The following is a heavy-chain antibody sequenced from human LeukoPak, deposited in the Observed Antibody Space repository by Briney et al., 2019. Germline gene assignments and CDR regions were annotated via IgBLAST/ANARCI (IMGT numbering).Heavy chain of an antibody. V-gene: IGHV4-59*01. CDR1: GGSISNYY. J-gene: IGHJ5*02. D-gene: IGHD2-15*01. Sequence: SETLSLTCIVSGGSISNYYWSWIRQPPGKGLEYIGYIYYSGSTSYNPSLKSRVTISVDMSKNQFSLKLSSVTAADTAVYYCARGGNCSGGSCYSDRGWFDPWGQGTLVTVSS. CDR2: IYYSGST. CDR3: ARGGNCSGGSCYSDRGWFDP.